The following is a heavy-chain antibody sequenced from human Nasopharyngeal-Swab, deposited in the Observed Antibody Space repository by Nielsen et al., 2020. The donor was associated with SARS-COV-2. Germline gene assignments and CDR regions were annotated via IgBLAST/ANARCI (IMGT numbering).Heavy chain of an antibody. D-gene: IGHD4-23*01. V-gene: IGHV3-66*02. CDR3: ASKIADYGGAIDY. CDR2: IYSGGST. J-gene: IGHJ4*02. Sequence: GESLKISCAASGFTVSSNYMSWVRQAPGKGLEWVSVIYSGGSTYYADSVKGRFTISRDNSKNTLYLQMNSLGAEDTAVYYCASKIADYGGAIDYWGQGTLVTVSS. CDR1: GFTVSSNY.